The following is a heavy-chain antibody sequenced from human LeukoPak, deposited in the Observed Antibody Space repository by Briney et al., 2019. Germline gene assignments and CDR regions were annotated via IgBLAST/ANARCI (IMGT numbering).Heavy chain of an antibody. CDR2: INPSVGVT. V-gene: IGHV1-46*01. J-gene: IGHJ5*02. CDR3: ARPSSPVAGQWLRGDFGP. CDR1: GYTFTNYY. Sequence: ASEKVSCKTSGYTFTNYYLHWVRQTPGQGLEWMGMINPSVGVTTYAPKFQGRVSMTRDTSTITVYMELKSLISEDTAVYYCARPSSPVAGQWLRGDFGPWGQGTLVTVSS. D-gene: IGHD3-22*01.